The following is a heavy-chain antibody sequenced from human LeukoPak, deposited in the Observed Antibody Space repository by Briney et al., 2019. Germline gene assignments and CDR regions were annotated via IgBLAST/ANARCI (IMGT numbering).Heavy chain of an antibody. V-gene: IGHV4-59*01. CDR1: GGSISTYY. D-gene: IGHD4-23*01. Sequence: SETLSLTCTVSGGSISTYYWSWIRQPPGKGLEWIGYIYYSGSTNYNPSLKSRVTTSVDTSKNQFSLKLSSVTAADTAVYYCARDTGTVVDYWGQGTLVTASS. CDR3: ARDTGTVVDY. CDR2: IYYSGST. J-gene: IGHJ4*02.